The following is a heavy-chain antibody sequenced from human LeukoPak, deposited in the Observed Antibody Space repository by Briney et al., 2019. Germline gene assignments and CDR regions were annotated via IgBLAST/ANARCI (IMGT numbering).Heavy chain of an antibody. J-gene: IGHJ4*02. CDR2: INNDGTFT. D-gene: IGHD3-10*01. V-gene: IGHV3-74*01. CDR1: GFTFSTYW. CDR3: AKDYYDSGSYPQPYFDY. Sequence: GGSLRLSCAASGFTFSTYWMHWVRQAPGKGLVWVSRINNDGTFTIYADSVRGRFTISRDNSKNTLYLQMNSLRPEDTAVYYCAKDYYDSGSYPQPYFDYWGQGTLVTVSS.